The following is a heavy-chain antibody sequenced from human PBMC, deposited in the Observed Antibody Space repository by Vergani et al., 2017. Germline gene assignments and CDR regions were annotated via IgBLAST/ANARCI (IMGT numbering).Heavy chain of an antibody. Sequence: QVQLQESGPGLVKPSETLSLTCTVSGGSISSYYWSWIRQPPGKGLEWIGYIYYSGSTNYNPSLKSRVTISVDTSKNQFSLKLSSVTAADTAVYYCASSVYSSSSKFDYWGQGTLVTVSS. D-gene: IGHD6-6*01. V-gene: IGHV4-59*01. CDR2: IYYSGST. CDR3: ASSVYSSSSKFDY. CDR1: GGSISSYY. J-gene: IGHJ4*02.